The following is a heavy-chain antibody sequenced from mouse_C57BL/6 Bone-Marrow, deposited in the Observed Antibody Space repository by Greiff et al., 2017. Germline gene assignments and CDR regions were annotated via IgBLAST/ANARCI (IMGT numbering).Heavy chain of an antibody. J-gene: IGHJ2*01. Sequence: VQLQQPGAELVKPGASVKLSCKASGYTFTSYWMHWVKQRPGQGLEWIGMIHPNSGSTNYNEKFKSKATLTVDKSSSTAYMQLSSLTSEDSAVYYCARRIYYDYDVGFDYWGQGTTLTVSS. CDR3: ARRIYYDYDVGFDY. V-gene: IGHV1-64*01. CDR2: IHPNSGST. D-gene: IGHD2-4*01. CDR1: GYTFTSYW.